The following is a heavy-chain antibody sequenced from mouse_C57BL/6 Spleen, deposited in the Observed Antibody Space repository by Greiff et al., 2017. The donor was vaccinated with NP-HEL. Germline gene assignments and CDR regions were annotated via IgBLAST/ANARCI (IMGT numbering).Heavy chain of an antibody. CDR3: AKGRGCFAY. V-gene: IGHV1-22*01. Sequence: EVQLQQSGPELVKPGASVKMSCKASGYTFTDYNMHWVKQSHGKSLEWIGYINPNNGGTSYNQKFKGKATLTVNTSSSTAYMELRSLTSEESAVYYCAKGRGCFAYWGQGTLVTVSA. CDR1: GYTFTDYN. CDR2: INPNNGGT. J-gene: IGHJ3*01.